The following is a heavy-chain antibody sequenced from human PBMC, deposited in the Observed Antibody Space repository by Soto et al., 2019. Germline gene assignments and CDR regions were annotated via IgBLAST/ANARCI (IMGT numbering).Heavy chain of an antibody. CDR3: VXQGRQGSNWVDP. Sequence: EVQLVQSGAEVKKTGESLKISCKGFGYSFTDYWIAWVRHMPGKGPEYMGIIYPGNSETAYNPSFKGHVTISGDKSINVVYLQWSDLEASDXXXXYXVXQGRQGSNWVDPWGQGTLVTVSS. CDR2: IYPGNSET. D-gene: IGHD1-26*01. CDR1: GYSFTDYW. J-gene: IGHJ5*02. V-gene: IGHV5-51*03.